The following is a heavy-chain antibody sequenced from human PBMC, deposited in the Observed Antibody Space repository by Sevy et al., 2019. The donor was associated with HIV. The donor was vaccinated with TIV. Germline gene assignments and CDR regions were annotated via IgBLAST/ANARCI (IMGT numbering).Heavy chain of an antibody. CDR3: TGDTWGRLTGIAYYSSGMDV. V-gene: IGHV1-18*01. CDR2: ISPYDGDT. Sequence: ASVKVSCQSSGYNFNIYTIHWVRQARGQGLEWVGRISPYDGDTDYAHNFHGRVSLTMDTSTSTAYLGLTSLRSDDTAVYFCTGDTWGRLTGIAYYSSGMDVWGQGTTVTVSS. J-gene: IGHJ6*02. D-gene: IGHD3-9*01. CDR1: GYNFNIYT.